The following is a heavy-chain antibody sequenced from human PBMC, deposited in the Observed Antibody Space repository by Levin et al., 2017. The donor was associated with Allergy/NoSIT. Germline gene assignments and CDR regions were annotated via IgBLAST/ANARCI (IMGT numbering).Heavy chain of an antibody. D-gene: IGHD1-1*01. Sequence: PGGSLRLSCTVSGGSISSYYWSWIRQPPGKGLEWIGYIYYSGSTNYNPSLKSRVTISVDTSKNQFSLKLSSVTAADTAVYYCARARGDNWNDVSGWFDPWGQGTLVTVSS. CDR2: IYYSGST. J-gene: IGHJ5*02. V-gene: IGHV4-59*01. CDR1: GGSISSYY. CDR3: ARARGDNWNDVSGWFDP.